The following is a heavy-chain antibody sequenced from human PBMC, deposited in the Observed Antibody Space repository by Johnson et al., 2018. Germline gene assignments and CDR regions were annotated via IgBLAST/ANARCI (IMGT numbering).Heavy chain of an antibody. D-gene: IGHD1-7*01. V-gene: IGHV3-33*01. Sequence: QVQLVQSGGGVVQXGRSLRLSCAASGFIFSTYGMNWVRQAPDKGLEWVALIWNDGSKQYYADSVKGRFTISRDNSKSTFYLQMDILRVEDTAVYYCAREDWNYGRGTLDMWGQGTMVAVSS. J-gene: IGHJ3*01. CDR3: AREDWNYGRGTLDM. CDR2: IWNDGSKQ. CDR1: GFIFSTYG.